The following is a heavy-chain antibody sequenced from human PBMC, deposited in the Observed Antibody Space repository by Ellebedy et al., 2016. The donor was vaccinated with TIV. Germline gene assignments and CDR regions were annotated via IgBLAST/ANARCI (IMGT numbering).Heavy chain of an antibody. CDR2: MYYSGST. CDR3: ARWDHGADYAFYI. J-gene: IGHJ3*02. CDR1: GGSVSSGSQY. D-gene: IGHD4-17*01. Sequence: MPSETLSLTCTVSGGSVSSGSQYWSWIRQPPGKGLEWIGYMYYSGSTNYNPSLKSRVTISEDTSKKQFSLKLSSVTAADTAVYYCARWDHGADYAFYIWGQGTMVTVSS. V-gene: IGHV4-61*01.